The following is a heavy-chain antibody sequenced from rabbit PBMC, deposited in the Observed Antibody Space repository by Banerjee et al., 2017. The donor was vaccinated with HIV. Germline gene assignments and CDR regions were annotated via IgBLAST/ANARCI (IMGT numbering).Heavy chain of an antibody. D-gene: IGHD1-1*01. CDR3: AREIYVSDSGYDL. CDR2: IYAGSSGGT. CDR1: GFSFSSSQH. Sequence: QSLEESGGDLVKPGASLTLTCTASGFSFSSSQHMWWVRQAPGKGLEWIACIYAGSSGGTYYASWAKGRFTISKTSSTTVTLQMTSLTAADTATYFCAREIYVSDSGYDLWGPGTLVTVS. V-gene: IGHV1S40*01. J-gene: IGHJ4*01.